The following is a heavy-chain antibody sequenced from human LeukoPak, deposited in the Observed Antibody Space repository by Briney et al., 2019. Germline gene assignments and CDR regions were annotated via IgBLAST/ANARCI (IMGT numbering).Heavy chain of an antibody. D-gene: IGHD3/OR15-3a*01. CDR3: ARAYDFYSPFDY. V-gene: IGHV3-30*02. J-gene: IGHJ4*02. CDR1: GFTFSSYG. CDR2: IRYDGSNK. Sequence: PGGSLRLSCAASGFTFSSYGMHWVRQAPGKGLEWVAFIRYDGSNKYYADSVKGRFTISRDNSKNTPYLQMNSLRAEDTAVYYCARAYDFYSPFDYWGQGTLVTVSS.